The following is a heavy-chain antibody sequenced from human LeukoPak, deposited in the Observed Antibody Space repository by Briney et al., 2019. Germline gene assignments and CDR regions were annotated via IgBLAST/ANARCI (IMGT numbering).Heavy chain of an antibody. J-gene: IGHJ4*02. CDR2: INPSGGST. D-gene: IGHD2-21*02. V-gene: IGHV1-46*01. CDR3: ARGCGGDCYEYYFDY. Sequence: GASVKVSCKASGYTFTGYYMHWVRQAPGQGLEWMGIINPSGGSTSYAQKFQGRVTMTRDTSTSTVYMELSSLRSEDTAVYYCARGCGGDCYEYYFDYWGQGTLVTVSS. CDR1: GYTFTGYY.